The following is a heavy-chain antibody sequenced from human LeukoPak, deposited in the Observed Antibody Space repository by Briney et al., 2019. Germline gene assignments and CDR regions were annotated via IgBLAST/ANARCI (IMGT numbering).Heavy chain of an antibody. V-gene: IGHV3-53*01. Sequence: GGSLRLSCAASGFTFSSYWMSWVRQAPGKGLEWVSVIYSGGFTYYSDSVKGRFTIPRDNSKNTLYLQMNSLRAEDTAVYYCAKTGNPATGDYWGQGTLVTVSS. D-gene: IGHD1-1*01. CDR1: GFTFSSYW. J-gene: IGHJ4*02. CDR2: IYSGGFT. CDR3: AKTGNPATGDY.